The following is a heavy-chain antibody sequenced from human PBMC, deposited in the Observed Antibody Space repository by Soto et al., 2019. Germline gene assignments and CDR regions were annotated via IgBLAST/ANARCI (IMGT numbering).Heavy chain of an antibody. V-gene: IGHV3-23*01. CDR2: ISGSGGST. CDR3: APRRVLTGYFDY. CDR1: GFTFSSYA. Sequence: GGSLRLSCAASGFTFSSYAMSWVRQAPGKGLEWVSAISGSGGSTYYADSVKGRFTISRDNPKNTLYLEMNSLRAEDTAVYYCAPRRVLTGYFDYWGQGTLVTVSS. J-gene: IGHJ4*02.